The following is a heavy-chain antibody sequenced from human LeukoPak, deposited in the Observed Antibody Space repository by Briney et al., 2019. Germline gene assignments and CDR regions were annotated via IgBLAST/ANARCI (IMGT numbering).Heavy chain of an antibody. CDR3: ARVPLPGWGSDY. V-gene: IGHV1-2*02. CDR2: TNPNSGGT. CDR1: GYTFTGYY. Sequence: ASVKVSCKASGYTFTGYYMHWVRQAPGQGLEWMGWTNPNSGGTNYAQKFQGRVTMTRDTSISTAYMELSRLRSDDTAVYYCARVPLPGWGSDYWGQGTLVTVSS. J-gene: IGHJ4*02. D-gene: IGHD3-16*01.